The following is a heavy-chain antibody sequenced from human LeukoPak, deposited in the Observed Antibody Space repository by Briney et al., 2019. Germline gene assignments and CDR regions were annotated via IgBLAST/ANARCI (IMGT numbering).Heavy chain of an antibody. V-gene: IGHV4-30-2*01. CDR2: IYHSGST. CDR3: ARSGWDYFDSSGPRSWFDP. J-gene: IGHJ5*02. D-gene: IGHD3-22*01. Sequence: SQTLSLTCAVSGGSISSGDYSWSWVRQPPGKGLEWIGYIYHSGSTYYNPSLKSRVTISVDRSKNQFSLKLTSVTAADTAVYYCARSGWDYFDSSGPRSWFDPWGQGTLVTVSS. CDR1: GGSISSGDYS.